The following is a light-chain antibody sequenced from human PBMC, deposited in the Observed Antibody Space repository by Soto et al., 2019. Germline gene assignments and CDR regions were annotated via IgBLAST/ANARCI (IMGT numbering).Light chain of an antibody. CDR1: QSVSSSY. CDR3: QQRSIWPRT. V-gene: IGKV3-11*01. Sequence: EIGLTQSACTLSLSPGERATLSCRASQSVSSSYLAWYQQKPGQAPRLLIYDVSNRATGIPARFSGSGSGTDFTLTISSLEPEDFAVYYCQQRSIWPRTFGQGTKVDIK. J-gene: IGKJ1*01. CDR2: DVS.